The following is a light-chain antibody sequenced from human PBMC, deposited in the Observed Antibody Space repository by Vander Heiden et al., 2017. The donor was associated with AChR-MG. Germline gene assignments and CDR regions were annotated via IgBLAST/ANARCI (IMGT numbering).Light chain of an antibody. Sequence: QSALTQPASVSASPGQSITIPCTGTSSDVGSYSLVAWYQQHPGKAPKLMIYEVSKRPSGVSDRFSGSKSGNTASLTISGLQAEDEADYYCCSYAGSSTPYVFGTGTKVTVL. J-gene: IGLJ1*01. V-gene: IGLV2-23*02. CDR3: CSYAGSSTPYV. CDR1: SSDVGSYSL. CDR2: EVS.